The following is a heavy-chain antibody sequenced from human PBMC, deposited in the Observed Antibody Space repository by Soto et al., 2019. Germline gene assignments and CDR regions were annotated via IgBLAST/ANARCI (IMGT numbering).Heavy chain of an antibody. CDR2: ISSSSSYI. Sequence: EVQLVESGGGLVKPGGSLRLSCAASGFTFSSYSMNWVRQAPGKGLEWVSSISSSSSYIYYADSVKGRFTISRDNAKKALYLQMNRRTDEDTAVYYCARVGGTRVAFDLWGQGTIVTVS. J-gene: IGHJ3*01. V-gene: IGHV3-21*01. D-gene: IGHD1-7*01. CDR3: ARVGGTRVAFDL. CDR1: GFTFSSYS.